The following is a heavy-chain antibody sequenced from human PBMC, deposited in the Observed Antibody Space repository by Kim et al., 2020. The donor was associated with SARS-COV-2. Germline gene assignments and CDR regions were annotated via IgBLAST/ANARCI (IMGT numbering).Heavy chain of an antibody. V-gene: IGHV3-33*01. CDR3: ARDSSGFGELPGDI. D-gene: IGHD3-10*01. CDR2: IWYDGSNK. CDR1: GFTFSSYG. Sequence: GGSLRLSCAASGFTFSSYGMHWVRQAPGKGLEWVAVIWYDGSNKYYADSVKGRFTISRDNSKNTLYLQMNSLRAEDTAVYYCARDSSGFGELPGDIWGQGTMVTVSS. J-gene: IGHJ3*02.